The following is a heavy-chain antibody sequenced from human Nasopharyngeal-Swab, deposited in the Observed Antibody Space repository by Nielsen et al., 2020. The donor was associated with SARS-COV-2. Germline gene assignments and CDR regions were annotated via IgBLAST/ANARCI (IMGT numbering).Heavy chain of an antibody. CDR3: ARADRGGSYFSEYFYYMDV. V-gene: IGHV3-30*03. CDR2: ISYDGSDK. D-gene: IGHD1-26*01. Sequence: LSLTCATSGFTFSSYAMHWVRQAPGKGLEWVAVISYDGSDKFYADSVKGRFSISRDTSKSTLYLQMNSLRAGDTALYYCARADRGGSYFSEYFYYMDVWDTGTTVTVSS. J-gene: IGHJ6*03. CDR1: GFTFSSYA.